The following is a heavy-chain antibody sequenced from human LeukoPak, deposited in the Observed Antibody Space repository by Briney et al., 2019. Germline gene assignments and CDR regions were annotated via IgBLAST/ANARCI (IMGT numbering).Heavy chain of an antibody. Sequence: SVKVSCKASGGTFSSYTISWVRQAPGQGLEWMGRIIPILGIANYAQKFQGRVTITADKSTSTAYMELSSLGSEDTAVYYCARVPIYYDSSGALGYWGQGTLVTVSS. CDR3: ARVPIYYDSSGALGY. CDR2: IIPILGIA. CDR1: GGTFSSYT. D-gene: IGHD3-22*01. V-gene: IGHV1-69*02. J-gene: IGHJ4*02.